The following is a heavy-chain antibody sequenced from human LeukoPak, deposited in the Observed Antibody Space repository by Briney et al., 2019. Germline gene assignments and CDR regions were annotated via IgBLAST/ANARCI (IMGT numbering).Heavy chain of an antibody. CDR2: ISPDDSDS. D-gene: IGHD3-10*01. CDR1: GYSFTNYW. V-gene: IGHV5-51*01. CDR3: ARGARSRSGSYYTGSYYFDY. J-gene: IGHJ4*02. Sequence: TGESLKISCKGSGYSFTNYWIGWVRQMPGKGLEWVGIISPDDSDSRYSPSFQGQVTISADKSISTAYLQWSSLKASDTAMYYCARGARSRSGSYYTGSYYFDYWGQGTLVTVSS.